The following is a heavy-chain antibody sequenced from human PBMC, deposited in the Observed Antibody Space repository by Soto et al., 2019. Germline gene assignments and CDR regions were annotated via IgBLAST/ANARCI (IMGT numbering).Heavy chain of an antibody. Sequence: PSXTLSLPGSVSGGSITGYYCSWIMQSPGEGLEWIGYIYYSGSTTYNPSLKSRVSMSVDMSKNQFSLNLRSVTAADTAVYYCARDHSSGYYLNWFDPWGQGTLVTVSS. D-gene: IGHD6-19*01. V-gene: IGHV4-59*01. CDR1: GGSITGYY. J-gene: IGHJ5*02. CDR2: IYYSGST. CDR3: ARDHSSGYYLNWFDP.